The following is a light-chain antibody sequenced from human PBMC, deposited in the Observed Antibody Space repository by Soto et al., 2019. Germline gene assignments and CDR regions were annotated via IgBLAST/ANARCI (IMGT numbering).Light chain of an antibody. V-gene: IGLV2-14*01. CDR3: SSYTSSNSGV. CDR1: SSDVGGYNY. CDR2: EVS. J-gene: IGLJ1*01. Sequence: QSALTQPASVSGSPGQSITISCTGTSSDVGGYNYVSWYQQHPGKAPKLMIYEVSNRPSGLSNRFSGSKSGNTASLTISGLQAEDEADYYCSSYTSSNSGVFGTGTKLTVL.